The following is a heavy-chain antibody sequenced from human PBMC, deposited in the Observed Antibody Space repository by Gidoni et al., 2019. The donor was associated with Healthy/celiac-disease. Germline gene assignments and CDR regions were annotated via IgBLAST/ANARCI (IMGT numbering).Heavy chain of an antibody. Sequence: QVQLQESGPGLVKPSQTLSRTCTVSGGSISSGGYYWSWIRQHPGKGLEWIGYIYYSGSTYYNPSLKSRVTISVDTSKNQFSLKLSSVTAADTAVYYCAGLWFGETATTNVDYWGQGTLVTVSS. CDR3: AGLWFGETATTNVDY. CDR2: IYYSGST. V-gene: IGHV4-31*03. J-gene: IGHJ4*02. D-gene: IGHD3-10*01. CDR1: GGSISSGGYY.